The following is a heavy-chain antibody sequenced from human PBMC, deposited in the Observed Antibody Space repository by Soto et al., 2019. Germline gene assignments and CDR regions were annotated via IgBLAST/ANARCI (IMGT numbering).Heavy chain of an antibody. D-gene: IGHD6-13*01. CDR3: ARDGIAPESFDY. CDR1: GGSISSGDYY. CDR2: IYYGGST. Sequence: SETLSLTCTVSGGSISSGDYYWSWIRQPPGKGLEWIGYIYYGGSTYYNPSLKSRVTISVDTSKNQFSLKLSSVTAADTAVYYCARDGIAPESFDYWGQGTLVTVSS. J-gene: IGHJ4*02. V-gene: IGHV4-30-4*01.